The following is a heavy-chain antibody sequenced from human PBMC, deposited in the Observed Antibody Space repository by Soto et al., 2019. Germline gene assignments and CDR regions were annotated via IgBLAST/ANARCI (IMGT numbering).Heavy chain of an antibody. CDR1: GFTFTSSA. CDR2: IVVGSGNT. J-gene: IGHJ6*02. V-gene: IGHV1-58*01. CDR3: AADDGSGSYSFYYYGMDV. Sequence: SVKVSCKASGFTFTSSAVQWVRQARGQRXEWIGWIVVGSGNTNYAQKFQERVTITRDMSTSTAYMELSSLRSEDTAVYYCAADDGSGSYSFYYYGMDVWGQGSTVTVSS. D-gene: IGHD3-10*01.